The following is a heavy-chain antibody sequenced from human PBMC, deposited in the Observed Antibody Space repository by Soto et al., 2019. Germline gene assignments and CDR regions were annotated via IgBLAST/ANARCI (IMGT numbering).Heavy chain of an antibody. Sequence: QVQLVESGGGVVQPGRSLRLSCAASGFTFSSYGMHWVRQAPGKGLEWVAVIWYDGSNKYYADSVKGRFTISRDNSKNXLXXQMNSLRAEDTAVYYCARAHGSGSYWYYYYYGMDVWGQGTTVTVSS. CDR2: IWYDGSNK. V-gene: IGHV3-33*01. CDR3: ARAHGSGSYWYYYYYGMDV. CDR1: GFTFSSYG. J-gene: IGHJ6*02. D-gene: IGHD3-10*01.